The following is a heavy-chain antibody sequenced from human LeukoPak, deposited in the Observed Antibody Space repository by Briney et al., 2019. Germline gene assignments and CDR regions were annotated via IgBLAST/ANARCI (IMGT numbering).Heavy chain of an antibody. CDR1: GYSFTSYW. D-gene: IGHD4-17*01. Sequence: GESLKISCKGSGYSFTSYWIGWVRQMPGKGLEWMGIIYPGDSDTRYSPSFKGQVTISADKSISTAYLQWSSLKASDTAMYYCARHNDYGDYGAYYYGMDVWGQGTTVTVSS. CDR3: ARHNDYGDYGAYYYGMDV. J-gene: IGHJ6*02. CDR2: IYPGDSDT. V-gene: IGHV5-51*01.